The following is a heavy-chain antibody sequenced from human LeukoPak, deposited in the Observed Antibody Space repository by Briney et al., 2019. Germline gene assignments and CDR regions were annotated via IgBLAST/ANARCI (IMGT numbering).Heavy chain of an antibody. J-gene: IGHJ6*02. D-gene: IGHD2-2*01. Sequence: RASVTVSCKASGGTFSSYAISWVRQAPGQGLEWMGGIIPIFGTANYAQKFQGRVTITADESTSTAYMELSSLRSEDTAVYYCARIGEYCSSTSCYPHYYYYGMDVWGQGTTVTVSS. V-gene: IGHV1-69*13. CDR2: IIPIFGTA. CDR1: GGTFSSYA. CDR3: ARIGEYCSSTSCYPHYYYYGMDV.